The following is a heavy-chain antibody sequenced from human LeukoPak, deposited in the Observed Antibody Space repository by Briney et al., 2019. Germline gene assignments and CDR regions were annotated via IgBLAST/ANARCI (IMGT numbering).Heavy chain of an antibody. Sequence: PSETLSLTCAVYGGSFNGYYWSWIRQPPGKGLEWIGEINHSGSTNYNPSLKSRVTISVDTSKNQFSLKLSSVTAADTAVYYCARGQDELYDSIIGYWGQGTLVTVSS. D-gene: IGHD3-22*01. CDR1: GGSFNGYY. CDR3: ARGQDELYDSIIGY. V-gene: IGHV4-34*01. J-gene: IGHJ4*02. CDR2: INHSGST.